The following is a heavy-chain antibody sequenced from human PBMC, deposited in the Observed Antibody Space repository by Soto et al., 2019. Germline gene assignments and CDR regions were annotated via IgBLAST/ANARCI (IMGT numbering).Heavy chain of an antibody. Sequence: GESLKISCLGSGYTFNSFWIGWVRQMPGAGLEWMGLMFPWTSDTRYSPSFQGHVSISVDRSTGTGYLQWNSLKASDTAMYYCVTTRDGTTFFPHWGQGTPVTVSS. CDR1: GYTFNSFW. CDR3: VTTRDGTTFFPH. V-gene: IGHV5-51*01. J-gene: IGHJ4*02. D-gene: IGHD1-7*01. CDR2: MFPWTSDT.